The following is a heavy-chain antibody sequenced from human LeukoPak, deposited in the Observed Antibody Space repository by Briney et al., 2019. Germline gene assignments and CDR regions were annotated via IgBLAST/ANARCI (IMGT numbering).Heavy chain of an antibody. J-gene: IGHJ5*02. D-gene: IGHD3-10*01. Sequence: GALGKVSCKAAGYTFSSYVISWVRQSPGQGLGGLGGFRGYTGNTNYAQNPQGRATMTTDTSTSTAYMELRSLRSDDTALYYCARSSWFGGRSEWRWFDPWGQGTLVTVSS. CDR1: GYTFSSYV. CDR3: ARSSWFGGRSEWRWFDP. V-gene: IGHV1-18*01. CDR2: FRGYTGNT.